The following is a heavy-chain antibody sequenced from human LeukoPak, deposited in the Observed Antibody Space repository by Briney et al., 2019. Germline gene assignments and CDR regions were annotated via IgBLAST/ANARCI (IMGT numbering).Heavy chain of an antibody. J-gene: IGHJ6*03. CDR2: IIPIFGTA. CDR3: ASGNYYGSGSPYYYYYMDV. CDR1: GGTFSSYA. Sequence: GASVKVSCEASGGTFSSYAISWVRQAPGQGLEWMGGIIPIFGTANYAQKFQGRVTITTDESTSTAYMELSSLRSEDTAVYYCASGNYYGSGSPYYYYYMDVWGKGTTVTVSS. D-gene: IGHD3-10*01. V-gene: IGHV1-69*05.